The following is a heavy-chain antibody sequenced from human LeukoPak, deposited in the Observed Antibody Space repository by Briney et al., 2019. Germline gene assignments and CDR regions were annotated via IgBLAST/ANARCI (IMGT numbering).Heavy chain of an antibody. CDR3: AREGDIVATTRPGNFDY. J-gene: IGHJ4*02. V-gene: IGHV1-69*13. D-gene: IGHD5-12*01. Sequence: SVKVSCTASRGTFSIYAISWVRQAPGQGLEWMGGIIPIFGTANYSQKFQGRVTITADESTSTAYMELSSLRSEDTAVYYCAREGDIVATTRPGNFDYWGQGTLVTVSS. CDR1: RGTFSIYA. CDR2: IIPIFGTA.